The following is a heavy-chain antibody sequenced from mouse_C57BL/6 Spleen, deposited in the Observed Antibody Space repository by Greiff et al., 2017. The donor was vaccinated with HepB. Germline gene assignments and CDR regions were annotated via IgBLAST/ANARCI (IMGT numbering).Heavy chain of an antibody. J-gene: IGHJ3*01. Sequence: EVQGVESGGGLVKPGGSLKLSCAASGFTFSSYAMSWVRQTPEKRLEWVATISDGGSYTYYPDNVKGRFTISRDNAKNNLYLQMSHLKSEDTAMYYCARSFITTEFAYWGQGTLVTVSA. CDR2: ISDGGSYT. D-gene: IGHD1-1*01. CDR3: ARSFITTEFAY. CDR1: GFTFSSYA. V-gene: IGHV5-4*01.